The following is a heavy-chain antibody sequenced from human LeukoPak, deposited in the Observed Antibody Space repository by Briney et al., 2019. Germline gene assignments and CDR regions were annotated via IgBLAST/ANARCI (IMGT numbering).Heavy chain of an antibody. V-gene: IGHV7-4-1*02. J-gene: IGHJ3*02. CDR3: ARDWPYYDILTGSANAFDI. CDR2: INTNTGNP. D-gene: IGHD3-9*01. Sequence: ASVKVSCKASGYTFTSYAMNWVRQAPGQGLEWMGWINTNTGNPTYAQGFTGRFVSSLDTSVSTAYLQISSLKAEDTAVYYCARDWPYYDILTGSANAFDIWGQGTMVTVSS. CDR1: GYTFTSYA.